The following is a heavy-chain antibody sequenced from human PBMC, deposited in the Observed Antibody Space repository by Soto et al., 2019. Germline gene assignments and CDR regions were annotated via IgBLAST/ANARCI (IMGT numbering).Heavy chain of an antibody. CDR3: ARDMTTVVTPGNY. J-gene: IGHJ4*02. D-gene: IGHD4-17*01. CDR1: GFTFSSYG. CDR2: IWYDGSNK. V-gene: IGHV3-33*01. Sequence: PGGSLRLSCAASGFTFSSYGVHWVRQAPGKGLEWVAVIWYDGSNKYYADSVKGRFTISRDNSKNTLYLQMNSLRAEDTAVYYCARDMTTVVTPGNYWGQGTLVTVS.